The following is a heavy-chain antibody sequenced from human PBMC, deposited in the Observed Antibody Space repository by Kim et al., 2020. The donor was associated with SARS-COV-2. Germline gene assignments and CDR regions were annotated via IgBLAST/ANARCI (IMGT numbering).Heavy chain of an antibody. V-gene: IGHV4-39*01. D-gene: IGHD3-10*01. J-gene: IGHJ4*02. CDR3: ARHRASTGSFYLSAIES. CDR2: VNYLGST. CDR1: GGSIYSTSFY. Sequence: SETLSLTCTVSGGSIYSTSFYWGWVRQPPGKGLEWIGNVNYLGSTSYNPSLKSRVTISVDTSKNQFSVTLTSVTAADTALYYCARHRASTGSFYLSAIESSGQGTLVTVSS.